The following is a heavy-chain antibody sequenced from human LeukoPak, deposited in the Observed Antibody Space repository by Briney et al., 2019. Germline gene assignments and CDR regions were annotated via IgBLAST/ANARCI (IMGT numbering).Heavy chain of an antibody. CDR1: GFTFSSYA. J-gene: IGHJ4*02. D-gene: IGHD3-9*01. Sequence: GGSLRLSCAASGFTFSSYAMSWVRQAPGRGLEWVSAISGSGGSTYYADSVKGRFTISRDNSKNTLYLQMNSLRAENTAVYYCAKDLGLRYFDWLLSSLDYWGQGTLVTVSS. V-gene: IGHV3-23*01. CDR3: AKDLGLRYFDWLLSSLDY. CDR2: ISGSGGST.